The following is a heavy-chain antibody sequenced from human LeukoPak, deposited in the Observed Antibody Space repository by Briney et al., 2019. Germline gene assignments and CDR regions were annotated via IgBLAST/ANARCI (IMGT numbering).Heavy chain of an antibody. CDR1: GGSISTYY. D-gene: IGHD3-22*01. V-gene: IGHV4-59*12. CDR2: IYHSGST. Sequence: SETLSLTCTVSGGSISTYYWNWIRQPPGKGLEWIGYIYHSGSTNYNPSLQSRVTISVDTSKKQFSLKLSSVTAADTAVYYCVTYYYGSSAPKRNYWGQGILVTVSS. CDR3: VTYYYGSSAPKRNY. J-gene: IGHJ4*02.